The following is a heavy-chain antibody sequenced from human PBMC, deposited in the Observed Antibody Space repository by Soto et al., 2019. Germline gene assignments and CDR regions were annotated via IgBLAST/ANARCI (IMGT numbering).Heavy chain of an antibody. CDR2: IWYDGSNK. D-gene: IGHD2-21*02. Sequence: QVQLVESGGGVVQPGGSLRLSCTTSGFTFNTYGMYWVRQAPGKGLEWVAIIWYDGSNKYYGDSVKGRFTISRDNSKNTLYLQMNSLRAEDTALYYCARGDWTGADCDSWPFNYGVDVWGQGTTVTVSS. V-gene: IGHV3-33*08. CDR3: ARGDWTGADCDSWPFNYGVDV. CDR1: GFTFNTYG. J-gene: IGHJ6*02.